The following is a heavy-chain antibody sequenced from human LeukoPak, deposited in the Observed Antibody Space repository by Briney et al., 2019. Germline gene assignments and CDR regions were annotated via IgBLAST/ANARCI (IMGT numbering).Heavy chain of an antibody. CDR3: ARDGPNWGSEFDY. Sequence: PGGSLRLSCAASGFTFGTYVMGWVRQAPGKGLEWVSDIGGSGGSTFYADSVKGRFTISRDNAKNSLYLQMNSLRDEDTAVYYCARDGPNWGSEFDYWGQGTLVTVSS. V-gene: IGHV3-23*01. CDR2: IGGSGGST. CDR1: GFTFGTYV. D-gene: IGHD7-27*01. J-gene: IGHJ4*02.